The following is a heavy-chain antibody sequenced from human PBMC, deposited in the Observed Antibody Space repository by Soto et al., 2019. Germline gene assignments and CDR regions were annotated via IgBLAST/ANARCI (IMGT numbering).Heavy chain of an antibody. V-gene: IGHV3-23*01. CDR1: GFTFSSYA. CDR2: ISGSGGST. Sequence: EVQLLESGGGLVQPGGSLRLSCAASGFTFSSYAMSWVRQAPGKGLEWVSAISGSGGSTYYADSAKGRFTISRDNSKNTLYLQMNSLRAEDTAVYYCAKPPTRGWELSSNFDYWGQGTLVTVSS. CDR3: AKPPTRGWELSSNFDY. D-gene: IGHD1-26*01. J-gene: IGHJ4*02.